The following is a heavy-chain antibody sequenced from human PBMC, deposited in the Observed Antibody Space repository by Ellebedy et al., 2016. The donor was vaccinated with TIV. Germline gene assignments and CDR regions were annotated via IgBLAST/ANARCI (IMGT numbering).Heavy chain of an antibody. V-gene: IGHV3-9*01. CDR2: ISWNSGSI. CDR1: GFTFDDYA. CDR3: AKDIEARGDYYYGMDV. D-gene: IGHD1-26*01. Sequence: GGSLRLXCAASGFTFDDYAMHWVRQAPGKGLEWVSGISWNSGSIGYADSVKGRFTISRDNAKNSLYLQMNSLRAEDTALYYCAKDIEARGDYYYGMDVWGQGTTVTVSS. J-gene: IGHJ6*02.